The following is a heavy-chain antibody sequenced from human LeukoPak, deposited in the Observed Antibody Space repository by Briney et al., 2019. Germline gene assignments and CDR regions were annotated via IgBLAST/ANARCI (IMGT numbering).Heavy chain of an antibody. Sequence: SVKVSCKASGFTFTSSAMQWVRQARGQRLEWIGWIVVGSGNTNYAQKFQERVTITRDMSTSTAYMELRSLRSDDTAVYYCARVVGTLWFGELFSYYYYYMDVWGKGTTVTISS. D-gene: IGHD3-10*01. CDR2: IVVGSGNT. CDR1: GFTFTSSA. CDR3: ARVVGTLWFGELFSYYYYYMDV. V-gene: IGHV1-58*02. J-gene: IGHJ6*03.